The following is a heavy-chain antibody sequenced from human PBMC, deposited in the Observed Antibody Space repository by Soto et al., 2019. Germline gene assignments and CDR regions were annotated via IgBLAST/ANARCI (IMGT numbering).Heavy chain of an antibody. Sequence: SETLSLTCTVSGGSISSSSYYWGWIRQPPGKGLEWIGSIYYSGSTYYNPSLKSRVTISVDTSKNQFSLKLSSVTAADTAVYYCARLRKYYGSGSYYKEGYFDYWGQGTLVTVYS. CDR3: ARLRKYYGSGSYYKEGYFDY. J-gene: IGHJ4*02. D-gene: IGHD3-10*01. CDR2: IYYSGST. CDR1: GGSISSSSYY. V-gene: IGHV4-39*01.